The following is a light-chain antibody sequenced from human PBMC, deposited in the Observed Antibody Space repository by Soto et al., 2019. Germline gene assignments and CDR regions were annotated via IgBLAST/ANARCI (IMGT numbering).Light chain of an antibody. J-gene: IGLJ2*01. CDR3: TAYSGTTRVL. CDR2: EVS. V-gene: IGLV2-14*01. CDR1: KNDVGFYDF. Sequence: QSALTQPPSASGSPGQSVTISCTGTKNDVGFYDFVSWYQHHPGKAPRLIIYEVSIRPSGVSNRFSGSKSGNTASLTISGLQAQDEADYYCTAYSGTTRVLFGGGTKLTVL.